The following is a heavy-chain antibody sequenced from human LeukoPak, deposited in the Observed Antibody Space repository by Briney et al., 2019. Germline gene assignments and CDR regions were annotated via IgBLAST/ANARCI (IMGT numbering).Heavy chain of an antibody. Sequence: TGGSLRLSCAASGFTFSSYAMSWVRQAPGKGLEWVSAIGGSGGSTYYADSVKGRFTISRDNSKNTLYLQMNSLRAEDTAVYYCAKGLKDRGYSYGYGYWGQGTLVTVSS. CDR2: IGGSGGST. J-gene: IGHJ4*02. CDR1: GFTFSSYA. V-gene: IGHV3-23*01. D-gene: IGHD5-18*01. CDR3: AKGLKDRGYSYGYGY.